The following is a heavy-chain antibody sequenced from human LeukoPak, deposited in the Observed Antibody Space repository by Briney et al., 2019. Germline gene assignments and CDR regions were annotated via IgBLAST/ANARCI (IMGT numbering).Heavy chain of an antibody. J-gene: IGHJ6*02. D-gene: IGHD5-18*01. CDR2: ISSSSSYI. V-gene: IGHV3-21*01. CDR1: GFTFSSYS. CDR3: ARAGYSYGYYGMDV. Sequence: GGSLRLSCAASGFTFSSYSMNWVRQAPGKGLEWVSSISSSSSYIYYADSVKGRFTISRDNAKNSLYLQMNSLRAEDTAVYYCARAGYSYGYYGMDVWGQGTTVTVSS.